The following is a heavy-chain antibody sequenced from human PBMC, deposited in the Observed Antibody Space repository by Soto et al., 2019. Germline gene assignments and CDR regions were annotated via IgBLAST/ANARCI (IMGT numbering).Heavy chain of an antibody. V-gene: IGHV3-72*01. J-gene: IGHJ4*02. CDR2: SKNKADSYTT. Sequence: EVQLVESGGGLVQPGGSLRLSCAASGFTFSDHYMDWVRQAPGKGLEWVGRSKNKADSYTTEYAASVKGTFTISRDGSTSSLFLEMNSVKTEHTAVYDCTVWGSGNDFGAAWGQGILVTVSS. CDR3: TVWGSGNDFGAA. D-gene: IGHD3-10*01. CDR1: GFTFSDHY.